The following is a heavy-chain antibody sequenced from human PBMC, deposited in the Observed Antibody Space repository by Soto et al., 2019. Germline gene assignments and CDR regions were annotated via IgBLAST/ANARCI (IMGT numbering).Heavy chain of an antibody. CDR3: ARHGQMVRGVIAGMDV. CDR2: IYPGDSDT. Sequence: ESLKISCKGSGYSFTSYWIGWVRQMPGKGLEWMGIIYPGDSDTRYSPSFQGQVTISADKSISTAYLQWSSLKASDTAMYYCARHGQMVRGVIAGMDVWGQGTTVTVSS. D-gene: IGHD3-10*01. CDR1: GYSFTSYW. V-gene: IGHV5-51*01. J-gene: IGHJ6*02.